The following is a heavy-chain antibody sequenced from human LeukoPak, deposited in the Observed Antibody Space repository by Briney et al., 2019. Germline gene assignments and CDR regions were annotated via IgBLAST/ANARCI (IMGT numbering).Heavy chain of an antibody. CDR3: ARASPLGLNWFDP. CDR2: INHSGST. V-gene: IGHV4-34*01. J-gene: IGHJ5*02. Sequence: GSLRLSCAASGFTFSSYWMSWIRQPPGKGLEWIGEINHSGSTNYNPSLKSRVTISVEPSKNQFSLKLSSVTAADTAVYYCARASPLGLNWFDPWGQGTLVTVSS. CDR1: GFTFSSYW. D-gene: IGHD3/OR15-3a*01.